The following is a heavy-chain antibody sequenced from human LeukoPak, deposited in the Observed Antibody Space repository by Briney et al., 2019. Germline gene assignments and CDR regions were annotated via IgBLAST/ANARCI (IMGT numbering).Heavy chain of an antibody. Sequence: GGSLRLSCADSGFTFSNYNMNWVRQAPGKAMEWVSSITSSGTYTFYADSVKGRFTISRDNAKNSLYLQMDSLGPEDTAVYYCARDPYSGNYGTYYYYYMDVWGKGTTVTIPS. V-gene: IGHV3-21*01. D-gene: IGHD1-26*01. CDR3: ARDPYSGNYGTYYYYYMDV. CDR1: GFTFSNYN. CDR2: ITSSGTYT. J-gene: IGHJ6*03.